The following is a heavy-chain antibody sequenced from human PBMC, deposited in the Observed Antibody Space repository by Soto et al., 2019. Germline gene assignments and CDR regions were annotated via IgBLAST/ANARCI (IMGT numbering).Heavy chain of an antibody. CDR1: GYTFTSYA. D-gene: IGHD3-10*01. Sequence: SVKVSCKASGYTFTSYAMHWVRQAPGQRLEWMGGIIASFGTAKYAQKFQGRVTITADKSTSTAYMELSSLRVEDTAVYFCARLGPYGSESYMFRHSRFDPWGQGTRVTVSS. CDR2: IIASFGTA. V-gene: IGHV1-69*06. J-gene: IGHJ5*02. CDR3: ARLGPYGSESYMFRHSRFDP.